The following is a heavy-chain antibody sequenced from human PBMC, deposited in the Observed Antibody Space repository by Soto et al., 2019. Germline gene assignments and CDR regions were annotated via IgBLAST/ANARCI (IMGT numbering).Heavy chain of an antibody. Sequence: EVQLVESGGGLVQPGGSLNLSCAASGFTFSGSAMHWVRQASGKGLEWVGRIRNKANNYATAYAVSVKGRFTISRDDSRNTAYLQMNSLKTEDTAVYYCARGVYDFWSGHPKGLDYWGQGTVVTVSS. CDR3: ARGVYDFWSGHPKGLDY. D-gene: IGHD3-3*01. CDR2: IRNKANNYAT. J-gene: IGHJ4*02. V-gene: IGHV3-73*02. CDR1: GFTFSGSA.